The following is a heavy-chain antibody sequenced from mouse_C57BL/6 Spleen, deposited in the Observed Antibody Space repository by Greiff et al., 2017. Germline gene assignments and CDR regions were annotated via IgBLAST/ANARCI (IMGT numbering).Heavy chain of an antibody. J-gene: IGHJ3*01. CDR2: FYPGSGSI. Sequence: VQLQQSGAELVKPGASVKLSCKASGYTFTEYTIDWVKQRSGQGLEWIGWFYPGSGSIKYNEKFKDKATLTADKASSTVYMELSRLTSEDAAVYFCARHEEGYLFFCYWGQGTLVTVSA. V-gene: IGHV1-62-2*01. CDR1: GYTFTEYT. D-gene: IGHD2-2*01. CDR3: ARHEEGYLFFCY.